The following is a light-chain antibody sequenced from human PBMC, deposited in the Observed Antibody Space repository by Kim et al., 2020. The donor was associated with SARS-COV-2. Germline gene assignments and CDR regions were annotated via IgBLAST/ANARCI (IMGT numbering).Light chain of an antibody. CDR2: GAS. V-gene: IGKV3-15*01. CDR1: QSVSDN. J-gene: IGKJ1*01. CDR3: QQYDDWPPWT. Sequence: IVMTQFPATLSVSLGERATLSCRASQSVSDNLAWYQQKPGQAPRLLIYGASTRATGIPARFSGSGSGTEFTLTISSLQSEDSAVYYCQQYDDWPPWTFGQGTKVDIK.